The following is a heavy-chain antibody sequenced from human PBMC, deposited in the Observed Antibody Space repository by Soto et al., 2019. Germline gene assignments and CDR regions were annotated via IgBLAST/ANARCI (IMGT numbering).Heavy chain of an antibody. CDR1: GFTFSSYW. V-gene: IGHV3-7*03. D-gene: IGHD3-3*01. CDR3: TSYGDDFWSGYYIGMDV. Sequence: PGGSLRLSCAASGFTFSSYWMSWVRQAPGKGLEWVANIKQDGSEKYYVDSVKGQFTISRDNDKNSLYLQMNSLRAEDTAVYYCTSYGDDFWSGYYIGMDVWGQGTTVTVSS. J-gene: IGHJ6*02. CDR2: IKQDGSEK.